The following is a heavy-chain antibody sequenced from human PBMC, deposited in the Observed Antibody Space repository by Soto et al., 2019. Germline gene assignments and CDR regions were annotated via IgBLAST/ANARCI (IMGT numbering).Heavy chain of an antibody. CDR2: INADNGDT. CDR3: ARKDYYGSGCYYFDY. D-gene: IGHD3-10*01. CDR1: GYIFTNYP. J-gene: IGHJ4*02. V-gene: IGHV1-3*01. Sequence: QVQLVQSGAELKNPGASVKVSCKASGYIFTNYPIHWVRQAPGQRLEWMGWINADNGDTGYSQNFQGRVTFTRDTSARTVYMEMSSLTSEATAIYYCARKDYYGSGCYYFDYWGQGTLVTVSS.